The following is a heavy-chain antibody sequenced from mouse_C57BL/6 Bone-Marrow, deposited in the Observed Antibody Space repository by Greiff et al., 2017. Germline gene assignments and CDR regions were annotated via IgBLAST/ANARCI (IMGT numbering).Heavy chain of an antibody. CDR2: IYPGSGST. Sequence: QVQLQQPGAELVKPGASVKMSCKASGYTFTSYWITWVKQRPGQGLEWIGDIYPGSGSTNYNEKFKSKATLTVDTSSSTAYMQLSSLTSEDSAVYYCAREEASDLVSNYYAMDYWGQGTSVTVSS. V-gene: IGHV1-55*01. CDR3: AREEASDLVSNYYAMDY. CDR1: GYTFTSYW. J-gene: IGHJ4*01.